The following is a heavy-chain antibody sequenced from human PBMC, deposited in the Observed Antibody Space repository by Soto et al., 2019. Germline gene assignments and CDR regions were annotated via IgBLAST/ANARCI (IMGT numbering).Heavy chain of an antibody. Sequence: PSQTLSLTCAIIGASVSSNSAAWNWLRQSPSRSLEWLGRTYYRSKWYNDHAVSVKSRITINPDTSNNQFSLQLNSVTPEDTAVYYCARDSSGPLYYYYYGMDVWGQGTTVTVS. CDR2: TYYRSKWYN. D-gene: IGHD3-22*01. CDR1: GASVSSNSAA. CDR3: ARDSSGPLYYYYYGMDV. V-gene: IGHV6-1*01. J-gene: IGHJ6*02.